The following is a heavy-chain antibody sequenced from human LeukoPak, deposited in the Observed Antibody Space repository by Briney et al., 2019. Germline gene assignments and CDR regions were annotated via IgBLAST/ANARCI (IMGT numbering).Heavy chain of an antibody. J-gene: IGHJ6*03. CDR3: ARSPWSGYFLDYYYYYMDV. CDR2: IIPIFGTA. V-gene: IGHV1-69*05. CDR1: GGTFSSYA. D-gene: IGHD3-3*01. Sequence: SVKVSYKASGGTFSSYAISWVRQAPGQGLEWMGGIIPIFGTANYAQKFQGRVTITTDESTSTAYMELSSLRSEDTAVYYCARSPWSGYFLDYYYYYMDVWGKGTTVTVSS.